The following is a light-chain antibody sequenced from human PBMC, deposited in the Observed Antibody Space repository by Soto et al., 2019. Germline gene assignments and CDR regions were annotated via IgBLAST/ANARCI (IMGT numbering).Light chain of an antibody. CDR1: SSDVGGYNY. CDR2: DVS. CDR3: CSYAGSYTFDPYV. Sequence: QSVLTQPRSVSGSPGQSVTISCTGTSSDVGGYNYVSWYQQHPGKAPKLMIYDVSKRPSGVPDRFSGSKSGNTASLTISGLQAEDEADYYCCSYAGSYTFDPYVFVPGT. V-gene: IGLV2-11*01. J-gene: IGLJ1*01.